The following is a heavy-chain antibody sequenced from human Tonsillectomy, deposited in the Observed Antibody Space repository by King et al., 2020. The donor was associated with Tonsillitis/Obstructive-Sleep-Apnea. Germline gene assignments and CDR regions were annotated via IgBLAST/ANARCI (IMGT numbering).Heavy chain of an antibody. CDR3: ARGYYDSSGYYYWYFDL. CDR1: GCTVSSYA. D-gene: IGHD3-22*01. J-gene: IGHJ2*01. CDR2: IVPIFGTA. Sequence: QLVQSGAEVKKPGSSVKFSCKASGCTVSSYAFSWVRQAPGQGLEWMGVIVPIFGTANYAQKFQGRVTITADVSTSTAYMELSSLRSEDTAVYYCARGYYDSSGYYYWYFDLWGRGTLVTVSS. V-gene: IGHV1-69*12.